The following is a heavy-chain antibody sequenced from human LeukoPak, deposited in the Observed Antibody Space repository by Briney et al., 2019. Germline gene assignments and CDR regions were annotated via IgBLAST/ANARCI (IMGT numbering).Heavy chain of an antibody. V-gene: IGHV3-48*03. J-gene: IGHJ4*02. CDR1: GFTFSSYE. CDR2: ISSSGSTI. Sequence: GGPLRLPCAASGFTFSSYEMNWVRQAPGKGLEWVSYISSSGSTIYYADSVKGRFTISRDNAKNSLYLQMNSLRAEDTAAYYCARSGYSSGWYVDYWGQGTLVTVSS. CDR3: ARSGYSSGWYVDY. D-gene: IGHD6-19*01.